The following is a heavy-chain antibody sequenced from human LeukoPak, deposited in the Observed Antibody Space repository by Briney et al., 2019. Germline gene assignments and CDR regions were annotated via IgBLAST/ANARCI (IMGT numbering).Heavy chain of an antibody. Sequence: GGSLRLSCVASGFTFSDYNMNWVRQAPGKGLDWVSSITTSSSYMYYADSVKGRFTISRDNAKNSLYLHMNSLRAEDTAVYYCARHGSGWYMNDYWGQGTLVTVSS. CDR1: GFTFSDYN. D-gene: IGHD6-19*01. CDR2: ITTSSSYM. CDR3: ARHGSGWYMNDY. J-gene: IGHJ4*02. V-gene: IGHV3-21*01.